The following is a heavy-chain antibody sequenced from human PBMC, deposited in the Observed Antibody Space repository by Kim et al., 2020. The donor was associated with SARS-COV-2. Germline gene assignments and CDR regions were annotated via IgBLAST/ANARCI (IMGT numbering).Heavy chain of an antibody. CDR1: GFTFSGYS. CDR3: ARDPYYNDSSGFWYYYMDV. D-gene: IGHD3-22*01. V-gene: IGHV3-21*01. J-gene: IGHJ6*03. CDR2: ISSSSSYI. Sequence: GGSLRLSCAASGFTFSGYSMNWVRQAPGKGLEWVSCISSSSSYIYYADSVKGRFTISRDNAKNSLYLQMNSLRAEDTAVYYCARDPYYNDSSGFWYYYMDVWGKGTTVTVSS.